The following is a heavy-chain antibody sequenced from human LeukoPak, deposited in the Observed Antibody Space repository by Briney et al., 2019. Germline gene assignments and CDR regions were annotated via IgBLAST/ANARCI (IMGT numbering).Heavy chain of an antibody. D-gene: IGHD6-19*01. J-gene: IGHJ4*02. V-gene: IGHV3-21*04. CDR1: GVTFSNYS. CDR2: ISSSSSYI. Sequence: PGGSLRLSCVASGVTFSNYSLNWVRQPPGKGLEWVSSISSSSSYIYYADSVKGRFTISRDNSKDTVYLQMNSLRAEDTAVYYCAKRHSSGWYPVGTLFDYWGQGTLVTVSS. CDR3: AKRHSSGWYPVGTLFDY.